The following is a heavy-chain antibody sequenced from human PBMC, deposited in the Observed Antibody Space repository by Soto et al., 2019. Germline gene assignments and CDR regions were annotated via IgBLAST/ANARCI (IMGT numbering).Heavy chain of an antibody. CDR2: INPATGAA. CDR3: ARGGGVGVAGSAAFDM. D-gene: IGHD3-3*01. V-gene: IGHV1-2*02. J-gene: IGHJ3*02. CDR1: GYPVTAYY. Sequence: QLHLVQSGAVVKKPGASVTVSCSASGYPVTAYYMHWMRQAPGRGLEWMRGINPATGAAKYTQTFQGRVTVTRDTSTSTVFMELSGLTSEDTAVFYCARGGGVGVAGSAAFDMWGQGTLVTVSS.